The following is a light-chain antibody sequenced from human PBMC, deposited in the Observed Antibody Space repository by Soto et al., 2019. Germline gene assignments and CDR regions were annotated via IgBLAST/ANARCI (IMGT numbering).Light chain of an antibody. V-gene: IGKV1-9*01. J-gene: IGKJ4*01. CDR1: QGISSY. CDR2: AAS. CDR3: QQLNSYPLT. Sequence: IQLTQSPSSLSASVGDRVTITCRASQGISSYLAWYQQKPGKAPKLLIYAASTLQSGVPSRFSGSGSGTDFTLTISSLQPEYFATYYCQQLNSYPLTVGGGTKVEIK.